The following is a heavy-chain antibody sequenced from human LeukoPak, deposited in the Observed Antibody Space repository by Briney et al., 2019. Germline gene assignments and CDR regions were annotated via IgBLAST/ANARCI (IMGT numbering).Heavy chain of an antibody. J-gene: IGHJ5*02. V-gene: IGHV4-34*01. Sequence: GSLRLSCAASGFTFSDYYMSWIRQPPGKGLEWIGEINHSGSTNYNPSLKSRVTISVDTSKNQFSLKLSSVTAADTAVYYCARLDIVVVPAAMKYYNWFDPWGQGTLVTVSS. D-gene: IGHD2-2*01. CDR2: INHSGST. CDR3: ARLDIVVVPAAMKYYNWFDP. CDR1: GFTFSDYY.